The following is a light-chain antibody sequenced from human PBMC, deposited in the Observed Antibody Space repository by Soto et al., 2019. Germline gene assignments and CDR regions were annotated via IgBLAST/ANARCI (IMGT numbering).Light chain of an antibody. CDR1: QGISNY. Sequence: DIQMTQSPSSLSASVGDRVTNTCRASQGISNYLAWYQQKPGKVPRLLIYAASTLQSGVPSRFSGSGSGTEFILTISRLEPEDFAVYCCQQYGTSPLTFGPGTKVDIK. CDR2: AAS. J-gene: IGKJ3*01. CDR3: QQYGTSPLT. V-gene: IGKV1-27*01.